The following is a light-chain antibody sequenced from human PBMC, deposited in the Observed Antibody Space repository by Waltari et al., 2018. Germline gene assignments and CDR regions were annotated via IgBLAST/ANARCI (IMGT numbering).Light chain of an antibody. Sequence: QSALAQPAYASGSPGQSITIPCTGTRSTVGAYNFASWYQHHPGKAPKLIIYDVSRWPSGVSNRFSGSKSGNTASLTISGLQAEDEADYYCSSYTTISTTLFGGGTKVTVL. CDR1: RSTVGAYNF. J-gene: IGLJ2*01. CDR2: DVS. V-gene: IGLV2-14*01. CDR3: SSYTTISTTL.